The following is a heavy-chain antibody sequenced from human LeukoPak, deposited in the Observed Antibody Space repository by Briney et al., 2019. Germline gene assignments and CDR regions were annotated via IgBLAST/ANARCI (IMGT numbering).Heavy chain of an antibody. CDR1: GGSFSGYY. Sequence: PSETLSLTCAVYGGSFSGYYWSWIRQAPGKGLEWIGEINNSGSTNYNPSLKSRVTISVDTSKNQFSLKLSSVTAADTAVYYCARDDYGDYPYYFDYWGQGTLVTVSS. D-gene: IGHD4-17*01. V-gene: IGHV4-34*01. CDR2: INNSGST. CDR3: ARDDYGDYPYYFDY. J-gene: IGHJ4*02.